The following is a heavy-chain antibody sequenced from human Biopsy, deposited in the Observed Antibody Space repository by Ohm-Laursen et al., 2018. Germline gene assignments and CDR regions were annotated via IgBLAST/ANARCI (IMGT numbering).Heavy chain of an antibody. V-gene: IGHV1-2*02. Sequence: SVKVSCKASGYTFAGYYLHWVRQAPGHGLEWMGWINPNSGNANYAQSFQGRLTVTRDTSTSTAYMELTSLTFDDTAVYYCARVPAYPSIDGYYGLDLWGQGTTVIVSS. CDR1: GYTFAGYY. D-gene: IGHD3-9*01. J-gene: IGHJ6*02. CDR2: INPNSGNA. CDR3: ARVPAYPSIDGYYGLDL.